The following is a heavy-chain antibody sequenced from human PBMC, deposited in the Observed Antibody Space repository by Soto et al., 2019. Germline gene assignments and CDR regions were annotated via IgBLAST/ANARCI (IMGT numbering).Heavy chain of an antibody. J-gene: IGHJ4*02. V-gene: IGHV3-53*01. CDR1: GFSVDNIF. Sequence: GGSLRLSCAASGFSVDNIFMSWVRQAPGKGLQWVSTISDDGRTYYADSVKGRFSLSRDKSRNTLYLQMNRLRVEDTAVYYCSRDHSSGGYDYRGQGSLVTVSS. CDR2: ISDDGRT. CDR3: SRDHSSGGYDY. D-gene: IGHD2-8*02.